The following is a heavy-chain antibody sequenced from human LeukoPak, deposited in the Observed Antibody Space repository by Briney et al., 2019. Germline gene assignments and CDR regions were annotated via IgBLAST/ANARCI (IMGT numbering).Heavy chain of an antibody. D-gene: IGHD3-22*01. Sequence: GGSLRLSCAASGFTFSSYAMSWVRQAPGKGLEWVSAISGSGSSTYYADSVKGRFTISGDNSKNTLYLQMNSLRAEDTAVYYCAKPARYYDSSGYIPLGAFDIWGQGTMVTVSS. CDR2: ISGSGSST. V-gene: IGHV3-23*01. CDR1: GFTFSSYA. J-gene: IGHJ3*02. CDR3: AKPARYYDSSGYIPLGAFDI.